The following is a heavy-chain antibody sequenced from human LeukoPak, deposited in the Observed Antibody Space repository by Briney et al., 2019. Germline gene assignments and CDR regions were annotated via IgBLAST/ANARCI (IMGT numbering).Heavy chain of an antibody. V-gene: IGHV1-2*02. CDR3: ARSWFGNWFDP. CDR2: INPNSGGT. J-gene: IGHJ5*02. D-gene: IGHD3-10*01. CDR1: GYTFTGYY. Sequence: RASVKVSCKASGYTFTGYYMHWVRQAPGQGPEWMGWINPNSGGTNYAQKFQGRVTMTRDTSISTAYMELSRLRSDDTAVYYCARSWFGNWFDPWGRGTLVTVSS.